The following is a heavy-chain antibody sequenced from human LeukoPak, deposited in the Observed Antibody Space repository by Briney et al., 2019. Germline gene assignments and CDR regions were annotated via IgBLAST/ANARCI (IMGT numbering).Heavy chain of an antibody. D-gene: IGHD3-10*01. CDR2: ISHDAKST. Sequence: GGSLRLSCATSGFTFSSYGMHWVRQVPGKGLEWVTVISHDAKSTYHVDSVKGRFTISRDNSKNTLYLQMNNLRTEDTAVYYCVKDLMRDIWFGESWGQGTLVTVSS. V-gene: IGHV3-30*18. CDR1: GFTFSSYG. CDR3: VKDLMRDIWFGES. J-gene: IGHJ5*02.